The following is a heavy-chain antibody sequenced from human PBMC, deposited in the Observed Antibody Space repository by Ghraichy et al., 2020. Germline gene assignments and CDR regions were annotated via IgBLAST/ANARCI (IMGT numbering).Heavy chain of an antibody. CDR1: GFTFSNAW. J-gene: IGHJ6*02. Sequence: GGSLRLSCAASGFTFSNAWMSWVRQAPGKGLEWVGRIKSKTDGGTTDYAAPVKGRFTISRDDSKNTLYLQMNSLKTEDTAVYYCTTSFLGPYYYYYGMDVWGQGTTVTVSS. V-gene: IGHV3-15*01. D-gene: IGHD3-3*01. CDR3: TTSFLGPYYYYYGMDV. CDR2: IKSKTDGGTT.